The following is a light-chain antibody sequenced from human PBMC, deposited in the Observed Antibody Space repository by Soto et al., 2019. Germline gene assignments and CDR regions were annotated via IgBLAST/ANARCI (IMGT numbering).Light chain of an antibody. CDR3: QHYHNLPYR. CDR1: QDITNY. V-gene: IGKV1-33*01. CDR2: DAS. J-gene: IGKJ2*03. Sequence: IEMTEPPSSLSASVGDRVTITCQASQDITNYLNWYQQKPGKAPNLLIYDASNLETGVPSRFSGSGSGTDFTFTINSLQPEDIATYYCQHYHNLPYRFGQGTKVDIK.